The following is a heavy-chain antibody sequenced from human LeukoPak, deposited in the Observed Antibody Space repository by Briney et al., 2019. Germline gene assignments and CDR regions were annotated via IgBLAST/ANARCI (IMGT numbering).Heavy chain of an antibody. CDR2: ISSSSSYI. CDR1: GFTFSSYS. V-gene: IGHV3-21*01. Sequence: GGSLRLSCAASGFTFSSYSMNWVRQAPGKGLEWVSSISSSSSYIYYADSVKGRLTISRDNAKNSLYLQMNSLRAEDTAVYYCARDPDYYDSSGYFLFDYWGQGTLVTVSS. CDR3: ARDPDYYDSSGYFLFDY. D-gene: IGHD3-22*01. J-gene: IGHJ4*02.